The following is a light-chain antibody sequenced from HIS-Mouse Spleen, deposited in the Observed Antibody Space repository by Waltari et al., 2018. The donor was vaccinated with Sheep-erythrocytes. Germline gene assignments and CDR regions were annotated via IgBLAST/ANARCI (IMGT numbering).Light chain of an antibody. CDR3: CSYAGSYNHV. Sequence: QSALTQPRSVSGSPGQSVTISCTGTSSDVGGYNYVSWYQQHPGKAPKLMIYDVSKRPSGVPVRFSGSKSGNTASLTISGLQAEEEADYYCCSYAGSYNHVFATGTKVTVL. CDR2: DVS. V-gene: IGLV2-11*01. J-gene: IGLJ1*01. CDR1: SSDVGGYNY.